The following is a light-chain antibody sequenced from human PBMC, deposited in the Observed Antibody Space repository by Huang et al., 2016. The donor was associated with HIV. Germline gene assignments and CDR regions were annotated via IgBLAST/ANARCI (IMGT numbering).Light chain of an antibody. J-gene: IGKJ4*01. V-gene: IGKV3-11*01. CDR2: DAS. CDR3: QQRSNWPPLT. CDR1: QSVITY. Sequence: EIVLTQSPATLSLSPGERATLSCRASQSVITYLAWYQQKPGQAPRLLIYDASSRATDIPARFSGSGSGTDSTLTISSLEPEDFAVYYCQQRSNWPPLTFGGGTKVEIK.